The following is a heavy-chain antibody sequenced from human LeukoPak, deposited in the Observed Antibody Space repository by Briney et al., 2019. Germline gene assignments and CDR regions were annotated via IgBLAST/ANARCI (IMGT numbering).Heavy chain of an antibody. CDR2: ISDSGDST. Sequence: GGSLRLSCAASGFTFSSYAMSWVRQAPGKGQEWVSAISDSGDSTYYADSVKGRFTISRDNSKNTLYLQMNSLRAEDTAVYYCAKAGYCSSTSCYSVDVWGKGTTVTVSS. CDR3: AKAGYCSSTSCYSVDV. J-gene: IGHJ6*04. V-gene: IGHV3-23*01. D-gene: IGHD2-2*01. CDR1: GFTFSSYA.